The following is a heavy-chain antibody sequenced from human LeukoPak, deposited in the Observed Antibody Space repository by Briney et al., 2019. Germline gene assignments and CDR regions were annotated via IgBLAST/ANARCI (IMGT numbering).Heavy chain of an antibody. D-gene: IGHD3-10*01. CDR2: IYLSGST. CDR1: GGSISSGGYS. Sequence: SETLSLTCAVSGGSISSGGYSWSWIRQPPGKGLEWIGYIYLSGSTYYNPSLKSRVTISVDRSKNQFSLKLSSVTAADTAVYYCARSPYYYGSGSLDYWGQGTLVTVSS. CDR3: ARSPYYYGSGSLDY. J-gene: IGHJ4*02. V-gene: IGHV4-30-2*01.